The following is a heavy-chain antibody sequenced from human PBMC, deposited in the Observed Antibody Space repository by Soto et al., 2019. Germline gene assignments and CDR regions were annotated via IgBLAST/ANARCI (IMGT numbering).Heavy chain of an antibody. D-gene: IGHD6-19*01. CDR3: ARGGIAVAGTFDY. Sequence: GGSLRLSCAASGFTFSSYAMHWVRQAPGKGLEWVAVISYDGSNKYYAESVKGRFTISRDNSKNTLYLQMNSLRAEETAVYYCARGGIAVAGTFDYWGQGTLVTVSS. CDR1: GFTFSSYA. V-gene: IGHV3-30-3*01. J-gene: IGHJ4*02. CDR2: ISYDGSNK.